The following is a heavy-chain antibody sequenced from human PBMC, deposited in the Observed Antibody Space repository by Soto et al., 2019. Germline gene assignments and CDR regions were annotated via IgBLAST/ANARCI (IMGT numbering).Heavy chain of an antibody. CDR2: IIPTSTIV. V-gene: IGHV1-69*02. CDR3: GRGSDTPLNRPDYYGMDV. Sequence: QVQLVQSGAEVKRPGSSVKVSCKASGGIFSTYTISWVRQAPGQGLEWMGRIIPTSTIVNYAQRFQDRVTMTEDTTTNTANLEQSRVPPEDTAIYYCGRGSDTPLNRPDYYGMDVWGQGTTVTVSS. CDR1: GGIFSTYT. J-gene: IGHJ6*02. D-gene: IGHD2-21*01.